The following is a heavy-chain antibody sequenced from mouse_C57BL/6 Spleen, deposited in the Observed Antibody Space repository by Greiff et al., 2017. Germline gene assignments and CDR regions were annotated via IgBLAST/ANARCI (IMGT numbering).Heavy chain of an antibody. CDR1: GYTFTSYW. Sequence: VQLQQSGAELVKPGASVKMSCKASGYTFTSYWITWVKQRPGQGLEWIGGIYPGSGSTNYNEKFKSKATLTVDTSSSTAYMQLSSLTSEDSAVYYCASHDGYYVGFAYWGQGTLVTVSA. D-gene: IGHD2-3*01. CDR3: ASHDGYYVGFAY. V-gene: IGHV1-55*01. CDR2: IYPGSGST. J-gene: IGHJ3*01.